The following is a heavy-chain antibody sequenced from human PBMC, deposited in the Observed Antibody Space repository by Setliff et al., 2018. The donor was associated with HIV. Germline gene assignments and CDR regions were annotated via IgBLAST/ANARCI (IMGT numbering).Heavy chain of an antibody. V-gene: IGHV1-2*02. D-gene: IGHD5-12*01. CDR3: ARDMWLRLIWYGFDS. Sequence: ASVKVSCKASGYPFTDYYMHWVRQAPGQGLEWMGWIHPSSGGTNYAQKFQGRVTMTRDTSISTAYMELSRLRSDDTAVYYCARDMWLRLIWYGFDSWGQGTLVTVSS. CDR1: GYPFTDYY. J-gene: IGHJ3*02. CDR2: IHPSSGGT.